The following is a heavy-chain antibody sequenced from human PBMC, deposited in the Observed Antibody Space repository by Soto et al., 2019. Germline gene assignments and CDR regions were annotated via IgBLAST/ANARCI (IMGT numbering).Heavy chain of an antibody. D-gene: IGHD2-15*01. V-gene: IGHV4-34*01. CDR1: GGSFSGYY. CDR3: ARGRGSGRSRFDP. CDR2: INHSGST. J-gene: IGHJ5*02. Sequence: PSETLSLTCAVYGGSFSGYYWTWIRQPPGRGLEWIGEINHSGSTNYNPSLKSRVTISVDTSKNQFSLKLSSVTAADTAVYYCARGRGSGRSRFDPWGQGTLVTVSS.